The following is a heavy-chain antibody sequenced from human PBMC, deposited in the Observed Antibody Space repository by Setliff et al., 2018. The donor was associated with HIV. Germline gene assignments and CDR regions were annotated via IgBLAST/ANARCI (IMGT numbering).Heavy chain of an antibody. CDR2: ISAYNVNA. J-gene: IGHJ4*02. D-gene: IGHD6-6*01. V-gene: IGHV1-18*01. CDR1: VHTFASYG. Sequence: ASVKVSCEASVHTFASYGIGWLRQAPGQGLEWLGWISAYNVNAPNAQKSQGRVTMTIDIPTTTAYMEMRSLRFDDTAVYYCATARPGARFDVWGQGTLVTVSS. CDR3: ATARPGARFDV.